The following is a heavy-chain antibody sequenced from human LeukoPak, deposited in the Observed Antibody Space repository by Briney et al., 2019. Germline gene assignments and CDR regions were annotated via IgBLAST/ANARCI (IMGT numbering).Heavy chain of an antibody. CDR2: IHYTGST. CDR3: ARDDPYGSPFDY. V-gene: IGHV4-59*01. CDR1: GGSISSYY. J-gene: IGHJ4*02. Sequence: SETLSLTCTVSGGSISSYYWGWIRQSPGKGLEWIGLIHYTGSTNYNPSLKSRVTISVDTSKNQFSLKLTSVTPADTAVYYCARDDPYGSPFDYWGQGTLVTVSS. D-gene: IGHD3-10*01.